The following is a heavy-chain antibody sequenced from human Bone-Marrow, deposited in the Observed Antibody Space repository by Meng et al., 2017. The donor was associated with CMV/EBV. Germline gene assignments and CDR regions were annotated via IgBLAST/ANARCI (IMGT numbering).Heavy chain of an antibody. CDR2: FIPMFNIT. CDR1: GYTFISYG. V-gene: IGHV1-69*04. CDR3: ARGLRYFDWLSPSDYYYGIDV. D-gene: IGHD3-9*01. J-gene: IGHJ6*02. Sequence: SVKVYCKASGYTFISYGISWVRQAPGQGLEWMGRFIPMFNITGFAQRFQGRVSITADTSTSTGYMELSRLTSEDTAVYFGARGLRYFDWLSPSDYYYGIDVWGQGTPVTVSS.